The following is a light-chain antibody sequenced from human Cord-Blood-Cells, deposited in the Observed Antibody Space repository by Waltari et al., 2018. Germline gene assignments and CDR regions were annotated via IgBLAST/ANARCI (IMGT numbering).Light chain of an antibody. Sequence: IQMTQSPSSLSASVGDRVTITCRASQSISSYLNWYQQKPGKAPKLLIYAASSLQSGVPSRFSGSGSGTDFTLTISSLQPEDCATYYCQQSYSTPYTFGQGTKLEIK. CDR1: QSISSY. CDR3: QQSYSTPYT. V-gene: IGKV1-39*01. CDR2: AAS. J-gene: IGKJ2*01.